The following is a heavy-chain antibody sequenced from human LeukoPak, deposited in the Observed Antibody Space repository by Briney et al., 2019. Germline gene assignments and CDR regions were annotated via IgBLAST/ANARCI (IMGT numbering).Heavy chain of an antibody. CDR1: GGSISSSNW. Sequence: SETLSLTCAVSGGSISSSNWWSWVRPPPGKGLEWIGEIYHSGSTNYNPSLKSRVTISVDKSKNQFSLKLNSVTAADTAVYYCARSVQYQLPMMGYWGQGTLVTVSS. V-gene: IGHV4-4*02. CDR2: IYHSGST. CDR3: ARSVQYQLPMMGY. J-gene: IGHJ4*02. D-gene: IGHD2-2*01.